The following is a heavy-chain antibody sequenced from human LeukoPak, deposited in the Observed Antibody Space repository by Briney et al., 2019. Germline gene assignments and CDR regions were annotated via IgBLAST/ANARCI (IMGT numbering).Heavy chain of an antibody. CDR3: ARGTIPVPGTNSFDP. D-gene: IGHD6-19*01. Sequence: ASVKVSCKASGYTFSDYYIHWVRQAPGQGLEWMGWINPNTGTTKIPQRFQGRVTMTRDTSISSAYMDLNRLTSDDTAVYYCARGTIPVPGTNSFDPWGQGTLVTVSS. J-gene: IGHJ5*02. CDR1: GYTFSDYY. V-gene: IGHV1-2*02. CDR2: INPNTGTT.